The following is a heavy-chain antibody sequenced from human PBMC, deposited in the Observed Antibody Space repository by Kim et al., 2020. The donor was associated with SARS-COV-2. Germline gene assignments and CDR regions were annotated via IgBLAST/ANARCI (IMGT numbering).Heavy chain of an antibody. CDR1: GFTFNSYW. J-gene: IGHJ4*02. CDR3: AIGLYYVDY. Sequence: GGCLRLSCAASGFTFNSYWMSWVRQAPGKGLEWVANIKQDGSEKYYVDSVKGRFTISRDNAKNSLYLQMNSLRAEDTAVYYCAIGLYYVDYWGQVTLVSVTS. V-gene: IGHV3-7*01. CDR2: IKQDGSEK.